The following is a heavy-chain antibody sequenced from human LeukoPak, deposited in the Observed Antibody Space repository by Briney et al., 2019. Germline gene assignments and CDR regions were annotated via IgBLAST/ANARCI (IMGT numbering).Heavy chain of an antibody. D-gene: IGHD2-2*01. CDR1: GFTFDEFA. CDR2: VSGDGGRT. CDR3: ARDRMSRAPTYFHH. J-gene: IGHJ1*01. Sequence: GGSLRLSCAASGFTFDEFAMHWVRQAPGKGLEWVSFVSGDGGRTDYADSVKGRFTISRDNSKNSLYLQMNSLTTEDTAFYFCARDRMSRAPTYFHHWGQGTLVTVSA. V-gene: IGHV3-43*02.